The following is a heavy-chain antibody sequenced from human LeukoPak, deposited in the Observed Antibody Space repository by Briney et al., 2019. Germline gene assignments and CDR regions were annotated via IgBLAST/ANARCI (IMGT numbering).Heavy chain of an antibody. V-gene: IGHV1-69*13. CDR2: IIPIFGTA. CDR1: GGTFSSYA. CDR3: ARGIVVVPAAHQGVRDAFDI. Sequence: SVKVSCKASGGTFSSYAISWVRQAPGQGLEWMGGIIPIFGTANYAQKFQGRVTITADESTSTAYMELSSLRSEDTAVYYCARGIVVVPAAHQGVRDAFDIWGQGTMVTVSS. J-gene: IGHJ3*02. D-gene: IGHD2-2*01.